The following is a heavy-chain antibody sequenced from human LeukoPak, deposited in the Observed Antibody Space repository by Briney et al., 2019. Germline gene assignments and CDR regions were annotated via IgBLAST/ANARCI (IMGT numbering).Heavy chain of an antibody. V-gene: IGHV3-23*01. CDR1: GFTFSSYG. CDR2: ISGSGGST. Sequence: GGSLRLSCAASGFTFSSYGMSWVRQAPGKGLEWVSAISGSGGSTYYADSVKGRFTISRDNAKNSLYPQMNSLRAEDTAVYYCAKYINAVDFWGQGTLVTVSS. J-gene: IGHJ4*02. CDR3: AKYINAVDF. D-gene: IGHD6-19*01.